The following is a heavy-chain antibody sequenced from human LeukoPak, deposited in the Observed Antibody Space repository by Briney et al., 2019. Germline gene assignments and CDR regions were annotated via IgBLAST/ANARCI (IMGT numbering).Heavy chain of an antibody. CDR3: AKEEDYGDYTDY. V-gene: IGHV3-30*18. CDR2: ISYDGSNK. Sequence: GGSLRLSCAASGFTFSSYGMHWVRQVPGKGLEWVAVISYDGSNKYYADSVKGRFTISRDNSKNTLYLQMNSLRAEDTAVYYCAKEEDYGDYTDYWGQGTLVTVSS. D-gene: IGHD4-17*01. J-gene: IGHJ4*02. CDR1: GFTFSSYG.